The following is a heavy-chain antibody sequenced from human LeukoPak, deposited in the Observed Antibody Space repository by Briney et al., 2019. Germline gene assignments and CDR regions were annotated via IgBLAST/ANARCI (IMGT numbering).Heavy chain of an antibody. J-gene: IGHJ3*02. CDR2: IYYSGST. CDR3: ARDALDYYDSSGYPPVGAFDI. CDR1: GGSISSYY. D-gene: IGHD3-22*01. Sequence: SETLSLTCTVSGGSISSYYWSWIRQPPGKGLEWIGYIYYSGSTNYNPSLKSRVTISVDRSKNQFSLKLSSVTAADTAVYYCARDALDYYDSSGYPPVGAFDIWGQGTMVTVSS. V-gene: IGHV4-59*12.